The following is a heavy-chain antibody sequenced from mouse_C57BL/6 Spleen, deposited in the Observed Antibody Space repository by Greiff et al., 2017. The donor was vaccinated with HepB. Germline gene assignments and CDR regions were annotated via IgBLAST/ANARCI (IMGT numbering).Heavy chain of an antibody. CDR1: GFTFSDYY. J-gene: IGHJ4*01. D-gene: IGHD4-1*01. CDR2: INYDGSST. Sequence: EVQLMESEGGLVQPGSSMKLSCTASGFTFSDYYMAWVRQVPEKGLEWVANINYDGSSTYYLDSLKSRFIISRDNAKNILYLQMSSLKSEDTATYYCARGFAKLGRYAMDYWGQGTSVTVSS. V-gene: IGHV5-16*01. CDR3: ARGFAKLGRYAMDY.